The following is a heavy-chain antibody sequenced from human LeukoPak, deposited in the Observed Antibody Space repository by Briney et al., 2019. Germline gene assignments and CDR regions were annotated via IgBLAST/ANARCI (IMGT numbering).Heavy chain of an antibody. J-gene: IGHJ4*02. CDR3: VRNLAVAGTCFDS. D-gene: IGHD6-19*01. CDR2: FDGIGPNT. Sequence: TGGSLRLSCAASGFTFSSFAMTWVRQAPGKGLEWVSGFDGIGPNTYYADSVKGRWTISRDNSRNTLYLEMNSLRPEDTAVYYCVRNLAVAGTCFDSWGQGTLVTVSS. CDR1: GFTFSSFA. V-gene: IGHV3-23*01.